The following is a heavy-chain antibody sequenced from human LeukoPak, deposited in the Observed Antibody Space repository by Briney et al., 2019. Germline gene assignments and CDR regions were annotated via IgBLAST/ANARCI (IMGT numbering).Heavy chain of an antibody. J-gene: IGHJ6*03. V-gene: IGHV3-11*01. Sequence: GGSLRLSCAASGFTFSDYYMSWIRQAPGKGLEWVSYISSSGSTIYYADSVKGRFTISRDNAKNSLYLQMNSLRAEDTAVYYCARTSIAARYYYMDVWGKGTTVTVSS. CDR1: GFTFSDYY. CDR3: ARTSIAARYYYMDV. CDR2: ISSSGSTI. D-gene: IGHD6-6*01.